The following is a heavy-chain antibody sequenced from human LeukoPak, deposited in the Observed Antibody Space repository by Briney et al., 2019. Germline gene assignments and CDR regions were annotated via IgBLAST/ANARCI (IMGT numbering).Heavy chain of an antibody. Sequence: SETLSLTCPVSAASFSGYYWNWIRPPPGKGLEWIGEISHSGSTNYNPSLKSRVTISVDASNKQFSLKLSSVTAADTAVYYCARVYGGVWGSSRYWYNWFDPWGQGTLVTVSS. V-gene: IGHV4-34*01. CDR3: ARVYGGVWGSSRYWYNWFDP. CDR2: ISHSGST. D-gene: IGHD3-16*02. CDR1: AASFSGYY. J-gene: IGHJ5*02.